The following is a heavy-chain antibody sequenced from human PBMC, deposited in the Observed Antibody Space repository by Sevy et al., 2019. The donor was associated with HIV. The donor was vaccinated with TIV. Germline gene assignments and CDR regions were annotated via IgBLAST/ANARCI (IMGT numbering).Heavy chain of an antibody. CDR2: ISYDGSNK. CDR1: GFTFSSYA. D-gene: IGHD1-1*01. J-gene: IGHJ4*02. V-gene: IGHV3-30-3*01. Sequence: GGSLRLSCAASGFTFSSYAMHWVRQAPGKGLEWVAVISYDGSNKYYADSGKGRFTISRDNSKNTLYLQMNSLRAEDTAVYYCARVGTGIRSYDAADYWGQGTLVTVSS. CDR3: ARVGTGIRSYDAADY.